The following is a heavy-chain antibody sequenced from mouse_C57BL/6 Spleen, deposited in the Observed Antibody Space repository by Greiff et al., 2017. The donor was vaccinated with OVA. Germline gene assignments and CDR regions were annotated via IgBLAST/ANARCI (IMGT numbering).Heavy chain of an antibody. CDR3: TRDTSSGYFDY. J-gene: IGHJ2*01. CDR2: ISSGGDYI. D-gene: IGHD3-2*02. Sequence: EVQGVASGAGLVKPGGSLKLSCAASGFTFSSYAMSWVRQTPEKRLEWVAYISSGGDYIYYADTVKGRFTISRDNARNTLYLQMSSLKSEDTAMYYCTRDTSSGYFDYWGQGTTLTVSS. CDR1: GFTFSSYA. V-gene: IGHV5-9-1*02.